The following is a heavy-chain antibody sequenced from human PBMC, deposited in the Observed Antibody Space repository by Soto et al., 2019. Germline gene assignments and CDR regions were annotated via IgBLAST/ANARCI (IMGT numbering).Heavy chain of an antibody. Sequence: EVQLVESGGGLIQPGGSLRLSCAVSGFTVSNNYMSWVRQAPGKGLEGVSVIYSGGYTAYGDSVKGRFTISRDNSKKKLDLKMKSPGADDTAWFDGGTRGGGGGYWGQGTLVTVSS. D-gene: IGHD3-10*01. CDR3: GTRGGGGGY. CDR1: GFTVSNNY. V-gene: IGHV3-53*01. J-gene: IGHJ4*02. CDR2: IYSGGYT.